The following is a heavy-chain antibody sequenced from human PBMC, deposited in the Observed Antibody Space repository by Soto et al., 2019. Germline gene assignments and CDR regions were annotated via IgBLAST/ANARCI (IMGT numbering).Heavy chain of an antibody. CDR1: GGSFSGYY. V-gene: IGHV4-34*01. J-gene: IGHJ5*02. CDR3: ARDRRLITRVRGVSLWFDP. Sequence: QVQLQQWGAGLLKPSETLSLTCAVYGGSFSGYYWSWIRQPPGKGLEWIGEINHSGSTNYNPSLKSRVTISEDTSKHPFSLKLSSVTAADTAVYYCARDRRLITRVRGVSLWFDPWGQGTLVTVSS. D-gene: IGHD3-10*01. CDR2: INHSGST.